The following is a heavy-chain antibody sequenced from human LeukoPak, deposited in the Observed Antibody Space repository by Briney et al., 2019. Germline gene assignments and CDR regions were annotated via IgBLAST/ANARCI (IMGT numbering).Heavy chain of an antibody. CDR3: ARVKYGDYSIAFDY. V-gene: IGHV1-8*03. D-gene: IGHD4-17*01. CDR2: MNPNSGNT. Sequence: GASVKVSCKASGYTFTSYDINWVRQATGQGLEWMGWMNPNSGNTGYAQKFQGRVTITRNTSISTAYMELSSLRSEDTAVYYCARVKYGDYSIAFDYWGQGTLVTVSS. CDR1: GYTFTSYD. J-gene: IGHJ4*02.